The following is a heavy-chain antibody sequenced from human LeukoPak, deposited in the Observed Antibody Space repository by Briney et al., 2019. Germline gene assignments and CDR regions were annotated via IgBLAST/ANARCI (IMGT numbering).Heavy chain of an antibody. CDR2: IYTSGSI. D-gene: IGHD6-19*01. Sequence: PSEILSLTCTVSGGSITSGSYYWSWIRQAGGKGLEWIGRIYTSGSINYNPSLKSRVTISEDTSKNPFSLKLSSVTAADTAVYYCARGGSGWFEFDYWGQGTLVTVSS. J-gene: IGHJ4*02. CDR3: ARGGSGWFEFDY. V-gene: IGHV4-61*02. CDR1: GGSITSGSYY.